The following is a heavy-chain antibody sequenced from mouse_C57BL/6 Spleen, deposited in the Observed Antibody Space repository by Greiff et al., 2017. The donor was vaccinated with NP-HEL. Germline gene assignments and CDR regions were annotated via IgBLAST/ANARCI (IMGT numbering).Heavy chain of an antibody. V-gene: IGHV1-15*01. CDR3: TREGVTGFFFDD. J-gene: IGHJ2*01. CDR2: IDPETGGT. CDR1: GYTFTDYE. D-gene: IGHD4-1*01. Sequence: QVQLQQSGAELVRPGASVTLSCKASGYTFTDYEMHWVKQTPVHGLEWIGAIDPETGGTAYNQKFKGKAILTADKSSSTAYMELRSLTSEDSAVYYCTREGVTGFFFDDWGQGTTLKVSS.